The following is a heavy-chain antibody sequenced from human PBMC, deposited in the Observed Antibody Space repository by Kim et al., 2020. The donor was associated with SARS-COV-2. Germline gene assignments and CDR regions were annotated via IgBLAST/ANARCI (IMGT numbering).Heavy chain of an antibody. J-gene: IGHJ4*02. CDR3: ARGIAAAGAYSSGWYRRNYFDY. V-gene: IGHV4-34*01. CDR2: INHSGST. CDR1: GGSFSGYY. D-gene: IGHD6-19*01. Sequence: SETLSLTCAVYGGSFSGYYWSWIRQPPGKGLEWIGEINHSGSTNYNPSLKSRVTISVDTSKNQFSLKLSSVTAADTAVYYCARGIAAAGAYSSGWYRRNYFDYWGQGTLVTVSS.